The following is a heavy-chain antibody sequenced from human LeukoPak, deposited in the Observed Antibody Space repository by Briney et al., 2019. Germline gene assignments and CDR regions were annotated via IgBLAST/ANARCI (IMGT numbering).Heavy chain of an antibody. D-gene: IGHD3-22*01. CDR1: GYTFTSYG. V-gene: IGHV1-18*01. Sequence: GAXXKVSCKASGYTFTSYGISWVRQAPGQGLEWMGWISAYNGNTNYAQKLQGRVTMTTDTSTSTAYMELRSLRSDDTAVYYCARDLPPNYDSSGYYDYWGQGTLVTVSS. CDR2: ISAYNGNT. J-gene: IGHJ4*02. CDR3: ARDLPPNYDSSGYYDY.